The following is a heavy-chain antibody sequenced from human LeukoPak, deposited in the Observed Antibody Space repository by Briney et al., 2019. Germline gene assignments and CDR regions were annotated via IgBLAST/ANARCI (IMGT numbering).Heavy chain of an antibody. D-gene: IGHD3-3*01. Sequence: SVKVSCKASGGTFSSYTISWVRQAPGQGLEWMGRIIHILGIANYAQKFQGRVTITADKSTSTAYMELSSLRSEDTAVYYCARDNTYYDFWSGYFDAFDIWGQGTMVTVSS. V-gene: IGHV1-69*04. CDR3: ARDNTYYDFWSGYFDAFDI. CDR1: GGTFSSYT. CDR2: IIHILGIA. J-gene: IGHJ3*02.